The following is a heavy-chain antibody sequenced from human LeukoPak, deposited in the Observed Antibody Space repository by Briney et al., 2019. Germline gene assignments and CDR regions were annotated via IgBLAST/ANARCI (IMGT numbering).Heavy chain of an antibody. J-gene: IGHJ4*02. D-gene: IGHD2-8*01. CDR3: AKRGVLMLYATEYYFDY. Sequence: SETLSLTCTVSGGSISSYYWSWIRQPPGKGLEWIGYIYYSGSTNYNPSLKSRVTISVDTSKNQFSLKLSSVTAADTAVYYCAKRGVLMLYATEYYFDYWGQGTLVTVSS. CDR2: IYYSGST. CDR1: GGSISSYY. V-gene: IGHV4-59*08.